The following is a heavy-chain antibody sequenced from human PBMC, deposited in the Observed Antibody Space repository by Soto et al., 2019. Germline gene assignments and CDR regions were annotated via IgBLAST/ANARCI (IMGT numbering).Heavy chain of an antibody. CDR3: ASSITIFGVVAPLPLYMDV. J-gene: IGHJ6*03. CDR2: ISSSSSYI. V-gene: IGHV3-21*01. CDR1: GFTFSSYS. Sequence: PGGSLRLSCAASGFTFSSYSMNWVRQAPGKGLEWVSSISSSSSYIYYADSVKGRFTISRDNAKNSLYLQMNSLRAEDTAVYYCASSITIFGVVAPLPLYMDVRGKGSTVTVSS. D-gene: IGHD3-3*01.